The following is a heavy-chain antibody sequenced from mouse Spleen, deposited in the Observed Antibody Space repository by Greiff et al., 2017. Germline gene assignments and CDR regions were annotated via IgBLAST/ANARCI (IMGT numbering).Heavy chain of an antibody. CDR3: ARLSSLYYFDY. Sequence: EVQGVESGGGLVKPGGSLKLSCAASGFTFSSYAMSWVRQTPEKRLEWVATISSGGSYTYYPDSVKGRFTISRDNAKNTLYLQMSSLRSEDTAMYYCARLSSLYYFDYWGQGTTLTVSS. CDR2: ISSGGSYT. V-gene: IGHV5-9-3*01. CDR1: GFTFSSYA. D-gene: IGHD2-12*01. J-gene: IGHJ2*01.